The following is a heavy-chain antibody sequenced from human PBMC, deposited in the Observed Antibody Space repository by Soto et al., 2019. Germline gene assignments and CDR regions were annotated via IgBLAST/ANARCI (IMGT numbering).Heavy chain of an antibody. V-gene: IGHV3-33*01. J-gene: IGHJ4*02. CDR1: GFTFSSYG. CDR2: IWYDGSNK. CDR3: AREVYYDFWSGQDY. D-gene: IGHD3-3*01. Sequence: ESGGGVVQPGRSLRLSCAASGFTFSSYGMHWVRQAPGKGLEWVAVIWYDGSNKYYADSVKGRFTISRDNSKNTLYLQMNSLRAEDTAVYYCAREVYYDFWSGQDYWGQGTLVTVSS.